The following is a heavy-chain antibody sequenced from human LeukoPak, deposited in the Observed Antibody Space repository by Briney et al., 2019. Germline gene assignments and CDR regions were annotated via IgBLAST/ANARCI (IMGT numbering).Heavy chain of an antibody. D-gene: IGHD3-22*01. CDR3: ARGRIAKIVVVHNCSYGMDV. CDR2: INDYTGDT. J-gene: IGHJ6*02. CDR1: GGSFTDYF. Sequence: SETLSLTCTGFGGSFTDYFWTWLRHSPGKGLEWMGEINDYTGDTKYNPSLNSRVSISLEKSKDQLSLELRSVTAADTAVYCGARGRIAKIVVVHNCSYGMDVWGQGTTVTVS. V-gene: IGHV4-34*01.